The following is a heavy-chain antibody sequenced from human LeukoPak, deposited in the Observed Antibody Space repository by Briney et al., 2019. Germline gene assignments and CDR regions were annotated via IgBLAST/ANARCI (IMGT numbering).Heavy chain of an antibody. CDR3: ARLNTYYYDSSGYYDAFDI. Sequence: ESSETLSLTCTVSGGSISSYYWSWFRQPPGKGLEGIGYFFTSGSTNYNPSLKSRVTISVDTSKNQFSLKLSSVTAADTAVYYCARLNTYYYDSSGYYDAFDIWGQGTMVTVSS. D-gene: IGHD3-22*01. V-gene: IGHV4-4*09. CDR2: FFTSGST. J-gene: IGHJ3*02. CDR1: GGSISSYY.